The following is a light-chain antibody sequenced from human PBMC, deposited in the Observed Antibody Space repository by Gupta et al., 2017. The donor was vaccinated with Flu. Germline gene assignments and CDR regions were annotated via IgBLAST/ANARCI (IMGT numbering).Light chain of an antibody. CDR3: QQDEGSPLT. J-gene: IGKJ4*01. CDR2: SGS. V-gene: IGKV3-20*01. Sequence: TLPLSPAETATPTCSDSQNIVRRWLAWYQQRPGHAATLLIYSGSRSGSGIPDRFSGSGSGTAFTLPIRRLETEDFAVYVCQQDEGSPLTFGGGTKVEIK. CDR1: QNIVRRW.